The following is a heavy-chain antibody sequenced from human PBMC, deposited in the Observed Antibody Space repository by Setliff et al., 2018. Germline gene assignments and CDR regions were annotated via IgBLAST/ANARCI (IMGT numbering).Heavy chain of an antibody. Sequence: ASVKVSCKASGDTFSTYSLSWVRQAPGQGLEWMGGIIPLLETAKYAQKFQGRVTITADKSTSTGYMEVNILRSDDTAVYYCARGGMAAANRKGVFEYWGQGTLVTVSS. D-gene: IGHD6-13*01. CDR1: GDTFSTYS. J-gene: IGHJ4*02. V-gene: IGHV1-69*06. CDR3: ARGGMAAANRKGVFEY. CDR2: IIPLLETA.